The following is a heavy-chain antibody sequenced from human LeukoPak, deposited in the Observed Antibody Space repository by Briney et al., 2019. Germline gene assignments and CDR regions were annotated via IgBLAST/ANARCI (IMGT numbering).Heavy chain of an antibody. D-gene: IGHD1-7*01. CDR2: ISSSGTTI. Sequence: AGGSLRPSCAASGFTFSSYEMNWVRQAPGQGLEWVSYISSSGTTIYYGDSVEGRVTISRDNAKNSVYLLMNSLRVEDTAVYYCARELSGTTSYYFDYWGQGTLVTVSS. CDR1: GFTFSSYE. CDR3: ARELSGTTSYYFDY. J-gene: IGHJ4*02. V-gene: IGHV3-48*03.